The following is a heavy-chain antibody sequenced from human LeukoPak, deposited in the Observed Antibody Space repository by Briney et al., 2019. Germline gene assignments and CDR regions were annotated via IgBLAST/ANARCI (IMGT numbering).Heavy chain of an antibody. CDR3: ASAEVIQYGMDV. Sequence: PGGSLTLSCALSGFTFSSYCMHWVRHAPGKALVCVSRLNSDGSSTSYADSVKGRFTISRDNAKNTLFLQMNTLRAEDTAVYYCASAEVIQYGMDVWGQGTTATVSS. V-gene: IGHV3-74*01. CDR2: LNSDGSST. CDR1: GFTFSSYC. D-gene: IGHD3-16*02. J-gene: IGHJ6*02.